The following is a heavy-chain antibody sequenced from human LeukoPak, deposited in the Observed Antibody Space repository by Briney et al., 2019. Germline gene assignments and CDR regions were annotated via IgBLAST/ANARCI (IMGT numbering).Heavy chain of an antibody. CDR2: INPNSGGT. CDR3: ARGASRSFDY. J-gene: IGHJ4*02. V-gene: IGHV1-2*02. Sequence: ASVKVSCKASGYTFTGYYMHWVRQAPGQGLEWMGWINPNSGGTNYAQKFQGRVTMTRDTSISTAYMEPSSLRSEDTAVYYCARGASRSFDYWGQGTLVTVSS. D-gene: IGHD6-6*01. CDR1: GYTFTGYY.